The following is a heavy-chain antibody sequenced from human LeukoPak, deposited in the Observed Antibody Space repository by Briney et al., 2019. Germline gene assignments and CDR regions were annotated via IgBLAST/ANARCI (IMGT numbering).Heavy chain of an antibody. CDR2: IKQDGNEK. J-gene: IGHJ4*02. D-gene: IGHD2-2*01. Sequence: PGGSLRLSCAASGFRFNTYWMSWVRQAPGKGLEWVANIKQDGNEKYYADSVKGRFTISRDNAKNSLYLQMNSLRAEDTAVYYCARDTYAGYCSSTSCYAGGDYWGQGTLVTVSS. CDR3: ARDTYAGYCSSTSCYAGGDY. V-gene: IGHV3-7*01. CDR1: GFRFNTYW.